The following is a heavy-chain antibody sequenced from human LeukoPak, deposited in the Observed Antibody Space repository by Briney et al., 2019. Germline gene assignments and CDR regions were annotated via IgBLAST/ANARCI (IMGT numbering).Heavy chain of an antibody. CDR3: ARSWYFDL. CDR2: TTGSGATT. Sequence: PGGSLRLSCAASGFTFSSYVMAWVRQAPGKGLEWVTTTTGSGATTDYADSVKGRFTISRDNSKSTLSLQMNSLRAEDTAVYYCARSWYFDLWAVARWSLSPQ. J-gene: IGHJ2*01. CDR1: GFTFSSYV. V-gene: IGHV3-23*01.